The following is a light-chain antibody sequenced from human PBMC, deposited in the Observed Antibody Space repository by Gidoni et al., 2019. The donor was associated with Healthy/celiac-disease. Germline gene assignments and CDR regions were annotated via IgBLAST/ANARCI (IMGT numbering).Light chain of an antibody. CDR3: QSYDSSLSGL. J-gene: IGLJ1*01. V-gene: IGLV1-40*01. Sequence: QSVLTPPPSVSGAPGQSVTISGTGSSSNIGAGYDVHWYQQLPGTAPKLLIYGNSNRPSGVPDRFSGSKSGTSASLAITGLQAEDEADYYCQSYDSSLSGLFGTGTKVTVL. CDR2: GNS. CDR1: SSNIGAGYD.